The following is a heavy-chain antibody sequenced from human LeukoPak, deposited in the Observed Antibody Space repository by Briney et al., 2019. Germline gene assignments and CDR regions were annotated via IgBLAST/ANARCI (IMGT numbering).Heavy chain of an antibody. J-gene: IGHJ4*02. V-gene: IGHV3-21*01. CDR1: GFTFSSYS. D-gene: IGHD3-10*01. Sequence: GGSLRLSCAASGFTFSSYSMNWVRQAPGKGLEWVSSISSSSSYIYYADSVKGRFTISRDNSKNTLYLQMNSLRAEDTAVYYCAREFGELYIDYWGQGTLVTVSS. CDR3: AREFGELYIDY. CDR2: ISSSSSYI.